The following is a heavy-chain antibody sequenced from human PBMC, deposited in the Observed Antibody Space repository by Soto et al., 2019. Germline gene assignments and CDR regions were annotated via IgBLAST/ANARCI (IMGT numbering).Heavy chain of an antibody. Sequence: QVHLVQSGAEVKKPGASVKVSCKASGYTFTSYGITWVRHAPGQGLEWMGWISAHNGNTDYAQKLQGRVIVTRDTSTSTAYMELRSLRSDDTAVYYCERGRYGAYWGQGALVTVSS. V-gene: IGHV1-18*01. J-gene: IGHJ4*02. CDR3: ERGRYGAY. CDR1: GYTFTSYG. CDR2: ISAHNGNT. D-gene: IGHD3-10*01.